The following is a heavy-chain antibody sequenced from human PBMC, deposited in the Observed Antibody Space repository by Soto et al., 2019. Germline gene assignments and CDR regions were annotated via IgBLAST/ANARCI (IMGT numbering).Heavy chain of an antibody. D-gene: IGHD5-12*01. CDR1: GGSISSYY. CDR2: IYYSGCT. CDR3: AGTEYSGYDFDY. Sequence: SETLSLTCTDSGGSISSYYWSWIRQPPGKGLEWIEYIYYSGCTNYNPSLKSRVTISVDTSKNLFSLKLSSVTVADTAVYYCAGTEYSGYDFDYWGHGTLVTAP. J-gene: IGHJ4*01. V-gene: IGHV4-59*01.